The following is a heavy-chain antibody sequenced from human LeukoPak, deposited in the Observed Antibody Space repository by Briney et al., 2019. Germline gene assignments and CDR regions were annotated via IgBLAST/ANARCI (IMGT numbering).Heavy chain of an antibody. CDR2: INWNGGST. CDR1: GFTFDDYG. J-gene: IGHJ4*02. Sequence: GGSLRLSCAASGFTFDDYGMSWVRQAPGKGLEWVSGINWNGGSTGYADSVKGRLTISRDNAKNSLYLQMNSLRAEDTALYYCTTVVLRYFDWLAVDYWGQGTLVTVSS. V-gene: IGHV3-20*04. CDR3: TTVVLRYFDWLAVDY. D-gene: IGHD3-9*01.